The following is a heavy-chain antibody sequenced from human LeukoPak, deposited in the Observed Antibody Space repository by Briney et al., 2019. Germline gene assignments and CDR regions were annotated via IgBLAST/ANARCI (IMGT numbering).Heavy chain of an antibody. Sequence: GGSLRLSCAASGFTFSSHAMTWVRQAPGKGLEWVSVISGSGGTTFYADSGMGRFTISRDNSKNTLYLQMSSLRAEDTAVYYCAKVGDYYGSGKYSNFDYWGQGTLVTVSS. CDR2: ISGSGGTT. CDR3: AKVGDYYGSGKYSNFDY. V-gene: IGHV3-23*01. D-gene: IGHD3-10*01. J-gene: IGHJ4*02. CDR1: GFTFSSHA.